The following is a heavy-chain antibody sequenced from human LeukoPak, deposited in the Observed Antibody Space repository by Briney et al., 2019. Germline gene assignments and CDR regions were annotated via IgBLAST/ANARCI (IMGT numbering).Heavy chain of an antibody. J-gene: IGHJ6*02. CDR2: ISGSGGST. CDR1: GFTFSSYA. D-gene: IGHD2-2*01. Sequence: GGSLRLSCAASGFTFSSYAMSWVRQAPGKGLEWVSAISGSGGSTYYADSVKGRFTISRDNSKNTLYLQMNSLTAADTAVYYCARGVVVPAAIFYYYYGMDVWGQGTTVTVSS. CDR3: ARGVVVPAAIFYYYYGMDV. V-gene: IGHV3-23*01.